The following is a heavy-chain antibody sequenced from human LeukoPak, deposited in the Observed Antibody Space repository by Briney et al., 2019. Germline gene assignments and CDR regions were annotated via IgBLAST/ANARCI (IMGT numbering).Heavy chain of an antibody. Sequence: GGSLRLSCAASGFTFFSSYSMNWVRQAPGKGLEWVSSISSTTSSIYYADSVKGRFTISRDNAKNSLYLQMNSLRAEDTAVYYCARDRAGYSYGTYFDYWGQGTLVTVSS. CDR3: ARDRAGYSYGTYFDY. V-gene: IGHV3-21*01. J-gene: IGHJ4*02. CDR2: ISSTTSSI. CDR1: GFTFFSSYS. D-gene: IGHD5-18*01.